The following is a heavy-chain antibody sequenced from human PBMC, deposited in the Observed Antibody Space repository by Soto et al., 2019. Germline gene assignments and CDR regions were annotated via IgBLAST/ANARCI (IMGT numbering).Heavy chain of an antibody. D-gene: IGHD6-6*01. CDR1: GFTFSSYW. J-gene: IGHJ4*02. V-gene: IGHV3-7*01. CDR2: IKQDGSEK. Sequence: EVQLVESGGGLVQPGGSLRLSCAASGFTFSSYWMSWVRQAPGKGLEWVANIKQDGSEKYYVDSVNGRFTISRDNAKNSLYLQMNSLRAEDTAVYYCARFIGIAARGVDYCGQGTLVTVSS. CDR3: ARFIGIAARGVDY.